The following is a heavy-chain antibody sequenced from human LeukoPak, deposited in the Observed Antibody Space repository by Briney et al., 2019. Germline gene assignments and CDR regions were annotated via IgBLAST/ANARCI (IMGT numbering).Heavy chain of an antibody. CDR2: ISAGGGST. V-gene: IGHV3-23*01. CDR3: AKDGSGSYYYYMDV. Sequence: GGSLRLSCAASGFAFSSYAMSWVRQAPGKGLEWVSAISAGGGSTYYADSVKGRFTISRDNSKNTLYLQMNSLRAEDTAVYYCAKDGSGSYYYYMDVWGKGTTVTVSS. J-gene: IGHJ6*03. CDR1: GFAFSSYA. D-gene: IGHD1-26*01.